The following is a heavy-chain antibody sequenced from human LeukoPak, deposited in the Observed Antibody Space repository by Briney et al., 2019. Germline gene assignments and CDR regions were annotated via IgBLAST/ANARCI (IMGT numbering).Heavy chain of an antibody. CDR3: TTDSTIAVAGSLWFDP. CDR1: GFTFSSAW. D-gene: IGHD6-19*01. V-gene: IGHV3-15*01. CDR2: IKSRTDGGTT. J-gene: IGHJ5*02. Sequence: GGSLRLSCAASGFTFSSAWMSWVRQAPGKGLEWVGRIKSRTDGGTTDYAAPVKGRFAISRDDSKNTLYLQMNSLKTEDTAVYYCTTDSTIAVAGSLWFDPWGQGTLVTVSS.